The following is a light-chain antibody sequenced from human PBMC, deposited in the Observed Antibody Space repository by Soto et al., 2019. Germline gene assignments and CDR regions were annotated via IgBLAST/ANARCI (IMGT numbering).Light chain of an antibody. CDR1: QYINTR. CDR2: QTS. CDR3: QQYKCCPRT. J-gene: IGKJ1*01. V-gene: IGKV3D-15*03. Sequence: SAVTVSSIQEDRVTLSCRARQYINTRLTWYQHRPGQAPRLLIYQTSLRAAGIPPRFSASGSGTDFTLTISILQAEDGVGYCPQQYKCCPRTFGDGTMVDIK.